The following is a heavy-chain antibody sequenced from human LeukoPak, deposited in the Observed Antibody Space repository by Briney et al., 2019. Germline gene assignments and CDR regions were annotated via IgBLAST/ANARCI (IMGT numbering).Heavy chain of an antibody. CDR2: IHYSGST. CDR3: ARGGDCGGDCSPLFDY. D-gene: IGHD2-21*02. Sequence: PSETLSLTCTVSGGSISSYYWSWIRQPPGKGLEWIGFIHYSGSTNYNPSLRSRVTISVDTSKSQFSLKLSSVTAADTAVYYCARGGDCGGDCSPLFDYWGQGTLVTVSS. CDR1: GGSISSYY. J-gene: IGHJ4*02. V-gene: IGHV4-59*01.